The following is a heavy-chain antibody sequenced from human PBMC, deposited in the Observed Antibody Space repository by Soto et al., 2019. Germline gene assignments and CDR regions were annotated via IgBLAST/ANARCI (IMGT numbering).Heavy chain of an antibody. Sequence: SETLSLTCTVSGGSISSNHYYWGWVRQPPGKGLEWIGTIYYNENTYSNPSLRGRVTISVDTSKNQFSLKLSSVTAADTAVYFCASLSYSGSYYLHPFDYGGQGTLVTVSS. CDR1: GGSISSNHYY. CDR3: ASLSYSGSYYLHPFDY. V-gene: IGHV4-39*01. J-gene: IGHJ4*02. CDR2: IYYNENT. D-gene: IGHD1-26*01.